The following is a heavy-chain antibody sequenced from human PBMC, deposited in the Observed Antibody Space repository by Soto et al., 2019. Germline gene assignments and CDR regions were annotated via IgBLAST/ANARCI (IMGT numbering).Heavy chain of an antibody. CDR3: ARDIPYYYGSGSYSAFDI. CDR2: TYYRSKWYN. Sequence: KQSQTLSLTCAISGDSVSSNSAAWNWIRQSPSRGLEWLGRTYYRSKWYNDYAVSVKSRITINPDTSKNQFSLQLNSVTPEDTAVYYCARDIPYYYGSGSYSAFDIWGQGTMVTVSS. V-gene: IGHV6-1*01. CDR1: GDSVSSNSAA. D-gene: IGHD3-10*01. J-gene: IGHJ3*02.